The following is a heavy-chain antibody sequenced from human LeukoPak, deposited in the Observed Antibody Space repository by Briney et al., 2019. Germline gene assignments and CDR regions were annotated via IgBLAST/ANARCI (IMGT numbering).Heavy chain of an antibody. V-gene: IGHV1-69*13. D-gene: IGHD6-13*01. Sequence: SVKVSCKASGGTFSSYAISWVRQAPGQGLEWMGGIIPIFGTANYAQKFQGRVTITADESTSTAYMELSSLRSEDTAVYYCARVRRSHKANAAAGVYFDYRGQGTLVTVSS. J-gene: IGHJ4*02. CDR1: GGTFSSYA. CDR3: ARVRRSHKANAAAGVYFDY. CDR2: IIPIFGTA.